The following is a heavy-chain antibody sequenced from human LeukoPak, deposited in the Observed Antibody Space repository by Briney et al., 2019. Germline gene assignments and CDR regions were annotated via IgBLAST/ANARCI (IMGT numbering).Heavy chain of an antibody. CDR3: ARDPERAISYGSGSHFDY. CDR2: IWYDGINK. Sequence: GGSLRLSCAASGFTFTNYAMHWVRQAPGKGLEWVAIIWYDGINKYYADSVKGRFTISRDNSKNTLYLDMNSLTVKDTAVYYCARDPERAISYGSGSHFDYWGQGTLVTVSS. D-gene: IGHD3-10*01. CDR1: GFTFTNYA. V-gene: IGHV3-33*01. J-gene: IGHJ4*02.